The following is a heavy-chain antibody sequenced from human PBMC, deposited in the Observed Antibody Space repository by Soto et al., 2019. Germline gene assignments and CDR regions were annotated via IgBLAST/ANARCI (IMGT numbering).Heavy chain of an antibody. CDR3: ARGRFSIAARSFQH. Sequence: SSPLSLTCAVYGGSFSGYYWSWIRQPPGKGLEWIGEISHSGSTNYNPSLKSRVTISVDTSKNQFSLKLSSVTAADTAVYYCARGRFSIAARSFQHWGQGTLVTVSS. CDR2: ISHSGST. CDR1: GGSFSGYY. J-gene: IGHJ1*01. V-gene: IGHV4-34*01. D-gene: IGHD6-6*01.